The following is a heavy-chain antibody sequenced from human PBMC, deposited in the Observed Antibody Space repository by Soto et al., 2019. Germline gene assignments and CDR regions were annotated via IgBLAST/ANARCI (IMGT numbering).Heavy chain of an antibody. V-gene: IGHV1-18*01. CDR2: ISGFDGQT. J-gene: IGHJ4*02. D-gene: IGHD3-3*02. CDR3: ANQRSREGYIFSEY. Sequence: ASVKVSCKASGNTFASHGFSWVRQAPGQGLEWMGWISGFDGQTNYALKSQGRVTLTTXTXXSXXXMXLXXPRXDXTAAYFCANQRSREGYIFSEYWGQGIQVTVSP. CDR1: GNTFASHG.